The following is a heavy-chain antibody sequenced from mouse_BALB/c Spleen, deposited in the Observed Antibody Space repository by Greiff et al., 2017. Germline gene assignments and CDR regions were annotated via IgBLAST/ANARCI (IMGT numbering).Heavy chain of an antibody. CDR2: INPGSGGT. J-gene: IGHJ4*01. Sequence: VQGVESGAELVRPGTSVKVSCKASGYAFTNYLIEWVKQRPGQGLEWIGVINPGSGGTNYNEKFKGKATLTADKSSSTAYMQLSSLTSDDSAVYFCARYGITTSYYAMDYWGQGTSVTVSS. V-gene: IGHV1-54*01. CDR1: GYAFTNYL. D-gene: IGHD2-4*01. CDR3: ARYGITTSYYAMDY.